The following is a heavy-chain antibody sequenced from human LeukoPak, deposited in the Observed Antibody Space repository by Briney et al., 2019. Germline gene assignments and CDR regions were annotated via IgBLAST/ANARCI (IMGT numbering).Heavy chain of an antibody. CDR3: ARVADYYGSGSYGLDP. CDR2: IYHSGST. J-gene: IGHJ5*02. V-gene: IGHV4-30-2*01. Sequence: SETLSLTCTVSGGSISSGGYYWSWIRQPPGKGLEWIGYIYHSGSTYYNPSLKSRVTISVDRSKNQFSLKLSSVTAADTAVYYCARVADYYGSGSYGLDPWGQGTLVTVSS. CDR1: GGSISSGGYY. D-gene: IGHD3-10*01.